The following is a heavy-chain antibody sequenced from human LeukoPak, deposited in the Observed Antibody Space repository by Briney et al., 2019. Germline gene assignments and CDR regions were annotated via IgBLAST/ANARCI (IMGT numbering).Heavy chain of an antibody. D-gene: IGHD2-15*01. V-gene: IGHV4-34*01. Sequence: SETLSLTCAVYGGSFSGYYWSWIRQPPGKGLEWIGEINHSGSTNYNPSLKSRVTISVDTSKNQFSLKLSSVTAADTAVYYCAKDLLNFYCSGGSCYFDYWGQGTLVTVSS. CDR3: AKDLLNFYCSGGSCYFDY. J-gene: IGHJ4*02. CDR1: GGSFSGYY. CDR2: INHSGST.